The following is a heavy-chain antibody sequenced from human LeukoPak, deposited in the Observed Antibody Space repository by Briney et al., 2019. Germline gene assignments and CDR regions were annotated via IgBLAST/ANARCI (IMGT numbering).Heavy chain of an antibody. CDR1: GFTFSSYA. CDR3: AKDALRGDDGDYVGLFDY. D-gene: IGHD4-17*01. CDR2: ISGSGDTT. J-gene: IGHJ4*02. V-gene: IGHV3-23*01. Sequence: PGGSLRLSCAASGFTFSSYAMSWVRQAPGKGLEWVSAISGSGDTTYYADSVKGRFTISRDNSKNTLYLQMNSLRAEDTAVYYCAKDALRGDDGDYVGLFDYWGQGTLVTVSS.